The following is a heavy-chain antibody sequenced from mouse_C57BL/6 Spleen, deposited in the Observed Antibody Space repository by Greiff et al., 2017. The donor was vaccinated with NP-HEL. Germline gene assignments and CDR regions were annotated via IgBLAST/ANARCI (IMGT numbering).Heavy chain of an antibody. V-gene: IGHV1-85*01. J-gene: IGHJ4*01. D-gene: IGHD1-1*01. CDR3: ARRTPIYYYGSSYGMDY. Sequence: VQLQESGPELVKPGASVKLSCKASGYTFTSYDINWVKQRPGQGLEWIGWIYPRDGSTKYNEKFKGKATLTVDTSSSTVYMELHSLTSEDSAVYFCARRTPIYYYGSSYGMDYWGQGTSVTVSS. CDR1: GYTFTSYD. CDR2: IYPRDGST.